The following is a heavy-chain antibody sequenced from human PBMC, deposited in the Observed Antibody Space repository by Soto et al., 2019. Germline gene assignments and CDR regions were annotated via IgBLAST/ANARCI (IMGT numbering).Heavy chain of an antibody. Sequence: QVQLQESGPGLVKPSETLSLTCTVSRGSISSSSYYWGWIRQPPGKGLEWIGSISYSGSTYYNPSLKSRVTISVDTSKNQFALKLSSVTAADTAVYYCARQSGYRYGQPDYWGQGTLATVSS. CDR3: ARQSGYRYGQPDY. J-gene: IGHJ4*02. CDR1: RGSISSSSYY. D-gene: IGHD5-18*01. CDR2: ISYSGST. V-gene: IGHV4-39*01.